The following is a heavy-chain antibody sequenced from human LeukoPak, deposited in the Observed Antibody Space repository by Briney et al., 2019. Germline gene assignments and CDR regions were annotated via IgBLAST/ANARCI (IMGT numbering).Heavy chain of an antibody. CDR3: ARERGGRFFDY. D-gene: IGHD1-26*01. V-gene: IGHV3-7*01. CDR1: GLTFRSYW. CDR2: INQEESEK. Sequence: GGSLRLSCAVSGLTFRSYWMSWVRQAPGKGLEWVANINQEESEKYFVDSVKGRFTISRDNAKNLMYLQMNTLRAEDTAVYYCARERGGRFFDYWGQGTLVTVSS. J-gene: IGHJ4*02.